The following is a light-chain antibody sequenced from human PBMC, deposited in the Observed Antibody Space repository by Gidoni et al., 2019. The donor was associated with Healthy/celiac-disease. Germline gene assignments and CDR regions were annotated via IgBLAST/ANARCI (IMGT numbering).Light chain of an antibody. J-gene: IGKJ4*01. Sequence: EIQMIHSPSTLSASVGDRVTITCRASQSISSWLAWYQQKPGKAPKLLIYKASSLESGVPSRFSGSGSGTEFTLTISSLQPDDFATYYCQQYNSYPLTFGGGTKVEIK. V-gene: IGKV1-5*03. CDR2: KAS. CDR1: QSISSW. CDR3: QQYNSYPLT.